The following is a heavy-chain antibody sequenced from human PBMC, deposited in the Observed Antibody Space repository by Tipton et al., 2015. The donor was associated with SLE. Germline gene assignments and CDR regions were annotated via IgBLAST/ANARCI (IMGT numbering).Heavy chain of an antibody. D-gene: IGHD3-10*01. CDR1: GGSISSSSYY. Sequence: TLSLTCTVSGGSISSSSYYWGWIRQPPGKGLEWIGSIYYSGSTYYNPSLKSRVTISVDTSKNQFSLKLSSVTAADTAVYYCASGERVRGVSYYYYYMDVWGKGTTVTVSS. V-gene: IGHV4-39*07. J-gene: IGHJ6*03. CDR3: ASGERVRGVSYYYYYMDV. CDR2: IYYSGST.